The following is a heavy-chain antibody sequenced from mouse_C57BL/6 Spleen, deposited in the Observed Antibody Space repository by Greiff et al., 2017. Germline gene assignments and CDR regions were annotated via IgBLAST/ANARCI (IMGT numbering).Heavy chain of an antibody. CDR1: GYAFTNYL. Sequence: QVQLQQSGAELVRPGTSVKVSCKASGYAFTNYLIEWVKQRPGQGLEWIGVINPGSGGTNYNEKFKGKATLTADKSSSTAYMQLSSLTSEDSAVYFCARGTTVVATSYWYFDVWGTGTTVTVSS. CDR2: INPGSGGT. CDR3: ARGTTVVATSYWYFDV. V-gene: IGHV1-54*01. J-gene: IGHJ1*03. D-gene: IGHD1-1*01.